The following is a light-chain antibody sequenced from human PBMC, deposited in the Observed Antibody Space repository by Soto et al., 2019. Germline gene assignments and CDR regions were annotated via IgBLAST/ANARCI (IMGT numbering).Light chain of an antibody. Sequence: DIQKTHSPSTLYGSVGARVTITYRASQTISSWLAWCQQKPGKAPKLLIYATSTLQSGVPSRFIGRGSGTDFTRTISSLQPEDLATYYGQQSYTTPLTFGQGTRLEIK. CDR3: QQSYTTPLT. CDR1: QTISSW. CDR2: ATS. J-gene: IGKJ5*01. V-gene: IGKV1-39*01.